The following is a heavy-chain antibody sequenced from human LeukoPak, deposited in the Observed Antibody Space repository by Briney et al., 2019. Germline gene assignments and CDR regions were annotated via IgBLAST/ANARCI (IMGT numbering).Heavy chain of an antibody. V-gene: IGHV3-33*07. CDR2: IWHDGSHK. D-gene: IGHD6-19*01. CDR3: ASGVYSSGWYLDY. CDR1: GFTFTKCA. J-gene: IGHJ4*02. Sequence: GGSLRLSCVASGFTFTKCAMSWIRQAPGKGLEWVAVIWHDGSHKYYADSVTGRFTISRDNSKNTLYLQMNSLRAGDTAIYYCASGVYSSGWYLDYWGQGTLVTVSS.